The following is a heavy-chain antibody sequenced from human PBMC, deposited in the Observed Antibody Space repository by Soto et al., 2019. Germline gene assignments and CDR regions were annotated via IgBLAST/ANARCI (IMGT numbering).Heavy chain of an antibody. CDR1: GYTFTSCG. V-gene: IGHV1-18*01. CDR2: ISAYNGNT. Sequence: ASVKVSCKASGYTFTSCGISWVRQAPGQGLEWMGWISAYNGNTNYAQKLQGRVTMTTDTSTSTAYMELRSLRSDDTAVYYCARGGAYSSSWYEGQYYFDYWGQGTLVTVSS. D-gene: IGHD6-13*01. J-gene: IGHJ4*02. CDR3: ARGGAYSSSWYEGQYYFDY.